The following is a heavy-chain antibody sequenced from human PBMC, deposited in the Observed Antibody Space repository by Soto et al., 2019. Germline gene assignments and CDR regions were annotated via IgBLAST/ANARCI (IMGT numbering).Heavy chain of an antibody. J-gene: IGHJ4*02. V-gene: IGHV4-59*08. CDR3: ARHHDS. Sequence: SETLSLTCTVSGGSMISYYWSWIRQPPGRGLEWIGYIYYSGSTNYNPSLKSRVTISVDTSKNQFSLKLSSVTAADTAVYYCARHHDSWGQGTLVTVSS. CDR2: IYYSGST. CDR1: GGSMISYY.